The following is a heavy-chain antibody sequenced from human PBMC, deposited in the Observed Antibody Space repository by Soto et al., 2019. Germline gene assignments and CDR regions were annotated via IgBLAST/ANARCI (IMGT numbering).Heavy chain of an antibody. CDR2: IYPGDSDT. CDR3: ARTAPPGGSSSWYVLLPGYYGMHV. V-gene: IGHV5-51*01. J-gene: IGHJ6*02. CDR1: GYSFTSYW. D-gene: IGHD6-13*01. Sequence: PGESLKISCKGSGYSFTSYWIGWVRQMPGKGLEWMGIIYPGDSDTRYSPSFQGQVTISADKSISTAYLQWSSLKASDTAMYYCARTAPPGGSSSWYVLLPGYYGMHVWGQATTVTVPS.